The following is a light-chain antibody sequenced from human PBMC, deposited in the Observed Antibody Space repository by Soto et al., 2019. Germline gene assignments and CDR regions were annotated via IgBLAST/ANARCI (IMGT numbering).Light chain of an antibody. CDR1: QSVLYSSNNKNC. CDR2: WAS. V-gene: IGKV4-1*01. CDR3: QQYYTTPQT. J-gene: IGKJ1*01. Sequence: DIVMTQSPDSLAESLGERATINCKSSQSVLYSSNNKNCLAWYQQKPGQPPKLRIYWASTRQSGVPDRFSGGGSGTDFALTISSLQAEDVAVYYCQQYYTTPQTFGQGTKVEIK.